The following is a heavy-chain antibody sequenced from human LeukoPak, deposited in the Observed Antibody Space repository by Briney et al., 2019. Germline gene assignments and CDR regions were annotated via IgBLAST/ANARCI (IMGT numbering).Heavy chain of an antibody. J-gene: IGHJ5*02. CDR1: GYTFTGYY. CDR3: ARGSHYYDSSGYKGWFDP. D-gene: IGHD3-22*01. CDR2: INPNSGGT. V-gene: IGHV1-2*04. Sequence: GASVKVSCKVSGYTFTGYYMHWVRQAPGQGLEWMGWINPNSGGTNYAQKFQGWVTMTRDTSISTAYMELSRLRSDDTAVYYCARGSHYYDSSGYKGWFDPWGQGTLVTVSS.